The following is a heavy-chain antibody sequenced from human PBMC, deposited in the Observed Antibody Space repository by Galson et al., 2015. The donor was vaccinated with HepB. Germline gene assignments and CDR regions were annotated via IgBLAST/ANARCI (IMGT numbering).Heavy chain of an antibody. CDR1: GFTFNNAW. V-gene: IGHV3-21*01. D-gene: IGHD3-3*01. J-gene: IGHJ4*02. CDR3: ARDASEWSRDY. Sequence: SLRLSCAASGFTFNNAWMNWVRQAPGKGLEWVAVIGYRETYKHYADSVKGRFAISRDNAKNSVYLQMNRLRVEDTAIYYCARDASEWSRDYWGQGTLVAVSS. CDR2: IGYRETYK.